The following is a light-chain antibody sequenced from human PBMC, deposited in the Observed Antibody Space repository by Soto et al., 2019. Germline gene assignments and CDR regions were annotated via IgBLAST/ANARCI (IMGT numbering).Light chain of an antibody. J-gene: IGKJ1*01. Sequence: EIVITQSPATLSVSPGERDTLSCRASQSFISLLSCYHQKPGQAPRLLIYGASTRATGIPARFSGSGSWTEFTLTINSLQSEDFAVYYCQQYNTWPRTFGQGTKVDI. CDR1: QSFISL. CDR2: GAS. V-gene: IGKV3-15*01. CDR3: QQYNTWPRT.